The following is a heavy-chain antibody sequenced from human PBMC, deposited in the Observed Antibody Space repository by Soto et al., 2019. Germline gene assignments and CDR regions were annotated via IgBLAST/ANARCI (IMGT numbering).Heavy chain of an antibody. CDR1: GFVFTTYG. CDR2: IWHDGSGT. V-gene: IGHV3-33*01. CDR3: VRDPVALRNRVRVGYFNL. J-gene: IGHJ2*01. D-gene: IGHD1-26*01. Sequence: QVKLVESGGGVVQPGRSLRLSCAASGFVFTTYGMHWVRQAPGKGLEWVGVIWHDGSGTYYADALKGRFTISRDNSKNPLFVQMDSLTVEDTAVYYCVRDPVALRNRVRVGYFNLWGRGTQVTVSS.